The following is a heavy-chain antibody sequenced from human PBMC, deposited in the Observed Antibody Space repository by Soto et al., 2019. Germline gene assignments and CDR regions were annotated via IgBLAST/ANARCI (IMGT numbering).Heavy chain of an antibody. V-gene: IGHV3-23*01. CDR3: AKVGEEDYYDSSGYFDY. J-gene: IGHJ4*02. Sequence: EVQLLESGGGLVQPGGSLRLSCAASGFTFSNQAMNWVRQAPGKGLEWVSSVSGSGGFTYYADSVKGRFTISRDNSKNTLYLQMNSVRAEDTAIYYCAKVGEEDYYDSSGYFDYWGQGTLVTVSS. CDR2: VSGSGGFT. D-gene: IGHD3-22*01. CDR1: GFTFSNQA.